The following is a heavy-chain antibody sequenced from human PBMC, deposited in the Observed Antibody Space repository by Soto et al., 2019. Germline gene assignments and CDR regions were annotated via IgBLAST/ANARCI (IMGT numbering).Heavy chain of an antibody. CDR3: ARGLGLYYFDF. D-gene: IGHD3-16*01. J-gene: IGHJ4*02. CDR2: INAGNGNT. Sequence: QVQLVQSGAEVKKPGASVKVSCKASGYTFTSYAMHWVRQAPGQRLEWMGWINAGNGNTKYSQKFQGRITITRDTSVSTVYMELSSLRSEDTAVYYCARGLGLYYFDFWGQGTLVTVSS. CDR1: GYTFTSYA. V-gene: IGHV1-3*01.